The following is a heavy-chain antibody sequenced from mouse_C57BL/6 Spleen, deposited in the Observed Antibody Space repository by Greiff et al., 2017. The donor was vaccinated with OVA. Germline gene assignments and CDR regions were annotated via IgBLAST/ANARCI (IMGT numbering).Heavy chain of an antibody. CDR3: AKGGTTVVARYFDV. V-gene: IGHV2-4*01. CDR1: GFSLTSYG. J-gene: IGHJ1*03. CDR2: IWSGGST. D-gene: IGHD1-1*01. Sequence: QVQLQQSGPGLVQPSQSLSITCTVSGFSLTSYGVHWVRQPPGKGLEWLGVIWSGGSTDYNAAFISRLSISKDNSKSQVFFKMNSLQADDTAIYYCAKGGTTVVARYFDVWGTGTTVTVSS.